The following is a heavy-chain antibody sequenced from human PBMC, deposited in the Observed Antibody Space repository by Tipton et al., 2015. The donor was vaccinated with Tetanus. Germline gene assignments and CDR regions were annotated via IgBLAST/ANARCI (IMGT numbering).Heavy chain of an antibody. CDR3: ARDLYHYDDTGYHRRYYLDS. CDR2: IVTILGAA. D-gene: IGHD3-22*01. Sequence: QVQLVQSGPEVKTPGSSVKVSCKASGGAFNTYVINWVRQAPGEGLEWMGGIVTILGAANYAQKFQGRVTITAESSTNSVYMELRGLKSEDTAVYYCARDLYHYDDTGYHRRYYLDSWGQGTLVTVSS. V-gene: IGHV1-69*06. CDR1: GGAFNTYV. J-gene: IGHJ4*02.